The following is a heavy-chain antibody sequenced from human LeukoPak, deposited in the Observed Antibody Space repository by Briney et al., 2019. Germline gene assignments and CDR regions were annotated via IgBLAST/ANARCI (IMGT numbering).Heavy chain of an antibody. V-gene: IGHV3-15*05. CDR2: VKSKTDGGTT. Sequence: GGSLRLSCAASGFTFRNAWMSWVRQASGKGLEWVGRVKSKTDGGTTDYAAPVKGRFTISRDDSKNTLYLQMNSLRAEDTAVYYCARARGSYYDFWSGYGYMDVWGKGTTVTVSS. J-gene: IGHJ6*03. CDR1: GFTFRNAW. D-gene: IGHD3-3*01. CDR3: ARARGSYYDFWSGYGYMDV.